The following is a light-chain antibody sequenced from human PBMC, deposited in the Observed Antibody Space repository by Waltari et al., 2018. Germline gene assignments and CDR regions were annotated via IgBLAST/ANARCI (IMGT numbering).Light chain of an antibody. J-gene: IGKJ4*01. CDR1: QGIGNY. V-gene: IGKV1-17*01. CDR2: AAT. Sequence: DIQMTQSPSSLAASVGDTAPITCRARQGIGNYVNWFQQKPGKAPKLLIYAATTLQSGVPSMFSGSGSGTEFTLTINSLQPEDFATYYCLQHNSYPLTFGGGTKVEIK. CDR3: LQHNSYPLT.